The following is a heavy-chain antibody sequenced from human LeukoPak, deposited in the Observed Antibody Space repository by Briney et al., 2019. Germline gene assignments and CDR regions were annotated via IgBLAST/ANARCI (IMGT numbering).Heavy chain of an antibody. Sequence: GGSLRLSCAASGFTFSTYSMNWVRQAPGKGLEWVSSIGSRSNYFQYADSVKGRFTISRDNAENLLYLQMNSLRAEDTAVYYCAREIDSCYPPAARYWGQGTLVTVSS. V-gene: IGHV3-21*06. CDR2: IGSRSNYF. D-gene: IGHD2-2*01. CDR1: GFTFSTYS. J-gene: IGHJ4*02. CDR3: AREIDSCYPPAARY.